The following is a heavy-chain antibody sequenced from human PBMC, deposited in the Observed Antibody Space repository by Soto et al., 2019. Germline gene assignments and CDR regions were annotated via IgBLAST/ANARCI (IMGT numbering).Heavy chain of an antibody. CDR2: ISGSGGST. J-gene: IGHJ5*02. D-gene: IGHD2-2*01. V-gene: IGHV3-23*01. CDR3: AKQGGDCSSTSCYDPRFDP. Sequence: GGSLRLSCAASGFTFSSYAMSWVRQAPGKGLEWVSAISGSGGSTYYADSVKGRFTISRDNSKNTLYLQMNSLRAEDTAVYYCAKQGGDCSSTSCYDPRFDPWGQGTLVTVSS. CDR1: GFTFSSYA.